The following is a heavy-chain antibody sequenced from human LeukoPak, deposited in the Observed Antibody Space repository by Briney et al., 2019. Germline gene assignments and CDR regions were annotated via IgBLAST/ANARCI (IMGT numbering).Heavy chain of an antibody. D-gene: IGHD3-10*01. CDR3: ARVPRLTMVRPHGAFDI. CDR2: INHSGST. J-gene: IGHJ3*02. Sequence: NPSETLSLTCAVYGVSFSGYYWSWIRQPPGKGLEWIGEINHSGSTNYNPSLKSRVTISVDTSKNQFSLKLSSVTAADTAVYYCARVPRLTMVRPHGAFDIWGQGTMVTVSS. V-gene: IGHV4-34*01. CDR1: GVSFSGYY.